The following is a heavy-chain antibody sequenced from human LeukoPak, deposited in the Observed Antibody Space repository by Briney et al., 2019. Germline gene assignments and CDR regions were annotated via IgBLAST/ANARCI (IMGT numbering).Heavy chain of an antibody. V-gene: IGHV3-21*01. J-gene: IGHJ4*02. CDR2: ISSSSSYI. Sequence: GSLRLSCAASGFTFSSYSMNWVRQAPGKGLEWVSSISSSSSYIYYADSVKGRFTISRDNAKNSLYLQMNSLRAEDTAVYYCARAARKYYYDSSGYYYFDYWGQGTLVTVSS. CDR1: GFTFSSYS. CDR3: ARAARKYYYDSSGYYYFDY. D-gene: IGHD3-22*01.